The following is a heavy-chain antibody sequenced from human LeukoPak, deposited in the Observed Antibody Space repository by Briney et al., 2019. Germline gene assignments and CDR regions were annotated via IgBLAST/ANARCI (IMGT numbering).Heavy chain of an antibody. CDR3: ARGRYCSGGSCYPPNFDY. Sequence: ASVKVSCKAPGYTFTSYDINWVRQATGQGLEWMGWMNPNSGNTGYAQKFQGRVTMTRNTSISTAYMELSSLRSEDTAVYYCARGRYCSGGSCYPPNFDYWGQGTLVTVSS. CDR2: MNPNSGNT. CDR1: GYTFTSYD. D-gene: IGHD2-15*01. J-gene: IGHJ4*02. V-gene: IGHV1-8*01.